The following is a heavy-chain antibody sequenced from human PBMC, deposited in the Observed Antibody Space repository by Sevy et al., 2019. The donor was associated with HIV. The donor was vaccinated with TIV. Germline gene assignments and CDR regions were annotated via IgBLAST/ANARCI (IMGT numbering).Heavy chain of an antibody. Sequence: SETLSLTCAVYGGSFSNDDWSWIRQPPGKGLEWIGEINHSGSTNYNPSLKSRITISIDTSKNQFSLRLTSVTAADTAVDYCAGWRGNRVTMMVVVSTGYFVNWGQGALVTVSS. V-gene: IGHV4-34*01. CDR1: GGSFSNDD. D-gene: IGHD3-22*01. CDR3: AGWRGNRVTMMVVVSTGYFVN. J-gene: IGHJ4*02. CDR2: INHSGST.